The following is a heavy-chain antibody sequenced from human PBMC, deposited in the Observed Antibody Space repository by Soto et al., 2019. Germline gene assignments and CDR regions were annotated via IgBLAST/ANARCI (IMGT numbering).Heavy chain of an antibody. CDR2: INSDGSTT. J-gene: IGHJ5*02. D-gene: IGHD2-2*01. CDR3: ARPQLLLAGPWFDP. CDR1: GFTFSNYW. Sequence: GGSLRLSCAASGFTFSNYWMHWVRQAPGKGLVWVSRINSDGSTTSYADSVKGRFTVSRDNAKNTLYLQMNSLRAEDTAMYYCARPQLLLAGPWFDPWGQGTLVTVSS. V-gene: IGHV3-74*01.